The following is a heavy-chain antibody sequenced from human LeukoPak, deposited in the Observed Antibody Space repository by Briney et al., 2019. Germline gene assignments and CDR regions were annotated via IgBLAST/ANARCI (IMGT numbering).Heavy chain of an antibody. CDR2: IDPSDSNT. V-gene: IGHV5-10-1*01. CDR3: ARLTYCGGDCPVY. J-gene: IGHJ4*02. CDR1: GYSFSSYW. Sequence: GESLKISCKGSGYSFSSYWISWVRQMPGKGLEWMGRIDPSDSNTKYSPSFQGHVTISDDKSISTAYLQWSSLKASDTAMYYCARLTYCGGDCPVYWGQGTLVTVSS. D-gene: IGHD2-21*02.